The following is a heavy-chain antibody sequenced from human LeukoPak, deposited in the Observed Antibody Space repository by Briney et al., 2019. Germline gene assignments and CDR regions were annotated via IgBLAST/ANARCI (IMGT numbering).Heavy chain of an antibody. Sequence: GGSLRLSCAASGFTFSDYTMNWVRLAPGKGLEWVSSISGSSNYIYYADSMKGRFTISRGNAKNSLYLQMNSLRVKDTAVYYCARDESGDNDAFDIWGQGTMVTVSS. CDR2: ISGSSNYI. CDR3: ARDESGDNDAFDI. CDR1: GFTFSDYT. J-gene: IGHJ3*02. D-gene: IGHD2-21*01. V-gene: IGHV3-21*01.